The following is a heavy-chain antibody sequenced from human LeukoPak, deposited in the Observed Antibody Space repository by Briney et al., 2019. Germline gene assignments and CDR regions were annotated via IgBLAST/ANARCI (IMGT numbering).Heavy chain of an antibody. CDR2: IKSKTDGGTT. Sequence: GGSLRLSCAASGFTFSNAWMSWVRQAPGKGLEWVGRIKSKTDGGTTDYAAPVKGISTISRDDSKNTLYLQMNSLKTEDTAVYYCTYNWNYGNFDHWGQGTLVTVSS. D-gene: IGHD1-7*01. CDR3: TYNWNYGNFDH. V-gene: IGHV3-15*01. CDR1: GFTFSNAW. J-gene: IGHJ4*02.